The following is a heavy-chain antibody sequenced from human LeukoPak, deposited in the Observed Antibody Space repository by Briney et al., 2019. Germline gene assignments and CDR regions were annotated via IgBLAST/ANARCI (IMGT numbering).Heavy chain of an antibody. CDR3: ARYSYGSSRDY. CDR1: GGSVSSGDYY. Sequence: PSETLSLTCTVSGGSVSSGDYYWSWIRRPPGKGLEWIGYIYYSGTTNYNPSLKSRVTISVDTSKNQFSLKLSSVTAADTAVYYCARYSYGSSRDYWGQGTLVTVSS. V-gene: IGHV4-61*08. D-gene: IGHD5-18*01. J-gene: IGHJ4*02. CDR2: IYYSGTT.